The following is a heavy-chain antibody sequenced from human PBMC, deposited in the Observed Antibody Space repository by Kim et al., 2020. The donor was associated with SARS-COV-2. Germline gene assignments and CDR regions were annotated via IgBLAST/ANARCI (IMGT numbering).Heavy chain of an antibody. CDR1: GFDFDTFA. CDR3: AKGLHSHAYWVAMDV. V-gene: IGHV3-23*01. CDR2: ITAHNVVM. J-gene: IGHJ6*02. Sequence: GGSLRLSCEGSGFDFDTFAITWVRQAPGKGLEWVSRITAHNVVMYYANSVKGRFTASRDNSKAYLQMKGLRGEDTAMYYCAKGLHSHAYWVAMDVGGQGTAVTVSS. D-gene: IGHD3-16*01.